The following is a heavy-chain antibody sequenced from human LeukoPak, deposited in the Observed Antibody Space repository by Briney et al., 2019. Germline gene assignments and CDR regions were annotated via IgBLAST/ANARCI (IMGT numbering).Heavy chain of an antibody. CDR1: GGSFSGYY. Sequence: SETLSLTCAVYGGSFSGYYWSWIRQPPGKGLEWIGEINHSGSTNYNPSLKSRVAISVDTSKNQFSPKLSSVTAADTAVYYCARPGHSYYYMDVWGKGTTVTVSS. CDR3: ARPGHSYYYMDV. D-gene: IGHD1-1*01. J-gene: IGHJ6*03. CDR2: INHSGST. V-gene: IGHV4-34*01.